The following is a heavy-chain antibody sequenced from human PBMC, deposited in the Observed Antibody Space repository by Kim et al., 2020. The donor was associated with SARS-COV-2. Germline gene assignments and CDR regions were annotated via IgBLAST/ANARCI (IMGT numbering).Heavy chain of an antibody. CDR2: ISGSGGRT. CDR1: GCTFSSYA. D-gene: IGHD2-21*02. CDR3: AKEARGYGGNSGY. J-gene: IGHJ4*02. Sequence: GGSLRLSCAVSGCTFSSYAMSWVRQAPGKGLEWVSGISGSGGRTYYADSVKGRFTISRDNSQNTLFLQMTSLRAEDTAVYYCAKEARGYGGNSGYWGQGTLVTVSS. V-gene: IGHV3-23*01.